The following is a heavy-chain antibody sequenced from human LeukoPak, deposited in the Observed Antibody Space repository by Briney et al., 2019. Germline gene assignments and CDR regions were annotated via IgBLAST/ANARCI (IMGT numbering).Heavy chain of an antibody. CDR3: AKGFYYGSGSQRYLDY. Sequence: GGSLRLSCAASGFTFSSYAMSWVRQAPGEGLEWVSVVTGSGDSTYHADSVKGRFTISRDNYKNIIYLQMNSLRAEDTAVYYCAKGFYYGSGSQRYLDYWGQGTLVTVSS. CDR1: GFTFSSYA. D-gene: IGHD3-10*01. J-gene: IGHJ4*02. V-gene: IGHV3-23*01. CDR2: VTGSGDST.